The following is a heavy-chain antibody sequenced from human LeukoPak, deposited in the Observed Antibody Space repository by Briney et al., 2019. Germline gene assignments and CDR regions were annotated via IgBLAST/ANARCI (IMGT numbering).Heavy chain of an antibody. CDR3: ARESSSAYYGMDF. CDR1: GYSFTYYY. Sequence: ASVKVFYKASGYSFTYYYIHWVRQAPGLGLEWMGWINPNSGGTHHLEKFQGRVTMTRDTSISTAYMELSRVRSDDTAVYYCARESSSAYYGMDFWGQGTTVTVSS. J-gene: IGHJ6*02. CDR2: INPNSGGT. V-gene: IGHV1-2*02.